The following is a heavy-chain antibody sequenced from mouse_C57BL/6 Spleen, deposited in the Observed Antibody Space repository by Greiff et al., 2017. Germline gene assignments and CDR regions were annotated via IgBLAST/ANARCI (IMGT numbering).Heavy chain of an antibody. V-gene: IGHV3-6*01. Sequence: ESGPGLVKPSQSLSLTCSVTGYSITSGYYWNWIRQFPGNKLEWMSYISYDGSNNYNPSLKNRISITRDTSKNQFFLKLNSVTTEDTATYYCASARSWFAYWGQGTLVTVSA. CDR1: GYSITSGYY. CDR2: ISYDGSN. J-gene: IGHJ3*01. CDR3: ASARSWFAY.